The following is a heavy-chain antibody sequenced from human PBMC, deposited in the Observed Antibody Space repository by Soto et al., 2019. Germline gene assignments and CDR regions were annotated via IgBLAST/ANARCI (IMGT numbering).Heavy chain of an antibody. Sequence: QVQLVQSGAEVKKPGSSVKVSCKASGGTFSSYTISWVRQAPGQGLEWMGRIIPILGIANYAQKFQGRVTITADKSTSTAYMELSSLRSEDTAVYYCASSGYDSQGYYYGMDVWGQGTTVTVSS. CDR1: GGTFSSYT. CDR2: IIPILGIA. CDR3: ASSGYDSQGYYYGMDV. D-gene: IGHD5-12*01. V-gene: IGHV1-69*02. J-gene: IGHJ6*02.